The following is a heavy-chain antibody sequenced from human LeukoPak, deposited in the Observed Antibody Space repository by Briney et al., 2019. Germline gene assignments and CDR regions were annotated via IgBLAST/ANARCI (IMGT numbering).Heavy chain of an antibody. CDR3: APANRYYSYGGLFDY. CDR1: GYTLTELS. D-gene: IGHD5-18*01. V-gene: IGHV1-24*01. Sequence: ASVKVSCKVSGYTLTELSMHWVRQAPGKGLEWMGGFDPEDGETIYAQKFQGRVTMTEDTSTDTAYMELSSLRSEDTAVYYCAPANRYYSYGGLFDYWGQGTLVTVSS. CDR2: FDPEDGET. J-gene: IGHJ4*02.